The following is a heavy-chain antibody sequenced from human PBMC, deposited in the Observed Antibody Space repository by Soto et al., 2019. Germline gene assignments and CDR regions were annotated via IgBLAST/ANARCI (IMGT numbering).Heavy chain of an antibody. D-gene: IGHD2-15*01. J-gene: IGHJ6*02. CDR3: STDLGYYGLDV. Sequence: EVQLVESGGALVKPGGSLRLSCAASGFPFSNGWKRWVRQAPGKGLEWVGRIKSKTDGETRDYAGPVKDRFTISRDDSKKTLYLQMNSLKTEDTAVYYCSTDLGYYGLDVWGQGTTVTVSS. CDR2: IKSKTDGETR. V-gene: IGHV3-15*02. CDR1: GFPFSNGW.